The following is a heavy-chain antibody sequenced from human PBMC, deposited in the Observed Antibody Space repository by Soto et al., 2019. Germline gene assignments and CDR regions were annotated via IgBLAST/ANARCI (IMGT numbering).Heavy chain of an antibody. D-gene: IGHD2-8*02. CDR2: ISGYNANT. V-gene: IGHV1-18*01. CDR3: AATGGHYFGLDV. J-gene: IGHJ6*02. CDR1: DHTFTYYG. Sequence: RASVKVSCKFSDHTFTYYGINWVRQAPGQGLEWLGWISGYNANTKDAQKFQDRVTMTADTSTRTAYLEVRSLTSDDSGIYFCAATGGHYFGLDVWGQGTTVTVSS.